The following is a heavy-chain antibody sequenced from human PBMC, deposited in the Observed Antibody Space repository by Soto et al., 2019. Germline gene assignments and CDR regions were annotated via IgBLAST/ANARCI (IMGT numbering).Heavy chain of an antibody. Sequence: GGSLRLSCTASGFTFGDYAMSWFRQAPGKGLEWVGFIRSKAYGGTTEYAASVKGRFTISREDSKSIAYLQMNSLKTEDTAVYYCTRGKTVAGTMPVYWGQGTLVTVSS. J-gene: IGHJ4*02. CDR1: GFTFGDYA. CDR2: IRSKAYGGTT. V-gene: IGHV3-49*03. D-gene: IGHD6-19*01. CDR3: TRGKTVAGTMPVY.